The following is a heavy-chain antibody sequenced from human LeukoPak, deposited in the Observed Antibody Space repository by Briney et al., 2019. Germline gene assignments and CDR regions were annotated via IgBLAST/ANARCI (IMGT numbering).Heavy chain of an antibody. J-gene: IGHJ4*02. CDR1: GYSFTSYW. V-gene: IGHV5-10-1*01. CDR2: IDPSDSYT. D-gene: IGHD6-13*01. CDR3: ARHVGYSSSWVDY. Sequence: GESLKISCKGSGYSFTSYWISWVRQMPGKGLEWMGRIDPSDSYTNYSPSFQGHVTISADKSISTAYLQWSSLKASDTAMYYCARHVGYSSSWVDYWGQGTLVTVSP.